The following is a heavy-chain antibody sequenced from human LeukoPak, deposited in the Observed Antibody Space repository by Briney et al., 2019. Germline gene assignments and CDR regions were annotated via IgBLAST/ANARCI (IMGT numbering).Heavy chain of an antibody. J-gene: IGHJ5*02. V-gene: IGHV4-59*01. Sequence: SQTLSLTCTVSGGSISSYYWSWIRQPPGQGLEWIGYIYYSGSTNYNPSLKSRVTISVDTSKNLFSLKLSSVTAADTAVYYCARGGGFYCSSTSCTTYNWFDPWGQGTLVTVSS. CDR1: GGSISSYY. CDR2: IYYSGST. CDR3: ARGGGFYCSSTSCTTYNWFDP. D-gene: IGHD2-2*01.